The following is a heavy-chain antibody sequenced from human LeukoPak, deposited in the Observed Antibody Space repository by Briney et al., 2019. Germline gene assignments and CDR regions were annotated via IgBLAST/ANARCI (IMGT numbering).Heavy chain of an antibody. V-gene: IGHV4-30-4*01. CDR3: ARENGWYRDFDY. CDR2: IYYTGST. Sequence: PSQTLSLTCTVSGDSISSGDYYWSWIRQPPGKGLEWIGYIYYTGSTYYNPSLKSRVTISVDTSKNQFSLKLSSVTAADTAVYYCARENGWYRDFDYWGQGTLVTVSS. J-gene: IGHJ4*02. CDR1: GDSISSGDYY. D-gene: IGHD6-19*01.